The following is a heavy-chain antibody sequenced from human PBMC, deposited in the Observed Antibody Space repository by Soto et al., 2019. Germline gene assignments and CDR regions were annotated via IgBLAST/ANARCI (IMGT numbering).Heavy chain of an antibody. D-gene: IGHD6-19*01. CDR3: GKGSEWLVTWDFDY. Sequence: QVQLVESGGGVVQPGTSLRLSCAASGFTFSGYGVHWVRQAPGKGLGWVATISYDETATYYSDSVKGRFTISRDNSRNTRFLQMNRLRAEDTAMYYCGKGSEWLVTWDFDYGGQGTLVTVSS. CDR2: ISYDETAT. V-gene: IGHV3-30*18. CDR1: GFTFSGYG. J-gene: IGHJ4*02.